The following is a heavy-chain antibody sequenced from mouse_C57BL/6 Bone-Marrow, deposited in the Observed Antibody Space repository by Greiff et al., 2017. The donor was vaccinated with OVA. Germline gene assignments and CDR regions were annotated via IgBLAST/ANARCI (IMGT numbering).Heavy chain of an antibody. V-gene: IGHV5-6*01. CDR3: ARQPLSNLDY. CDR1: GFTFSSYG. CDR2: ISSGGSYT. Sequence: EVNVVESGGDLVKPGGSLKLSCAASGFTFSSYGMHWVRQTPDKRLEWVATISSGGSYTYYPDSVKGRFTISRDNAKNTLYLQMSSLKSEDTAMYYCARQPLSNLDYWGQGTTLTVSS. D-gene: IGHD2-3*01. J-gene: IGHJ2*01.